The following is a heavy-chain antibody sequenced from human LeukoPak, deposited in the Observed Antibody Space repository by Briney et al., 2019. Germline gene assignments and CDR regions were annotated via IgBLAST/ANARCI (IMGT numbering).Heavy chain of an antibody. D-gene: IGHD6-6*01. J-gene: IGHJ4*02. Sequence: PGGSLRHSCAASRFTLSNYWISWVRPAPGKGLEWVANIKQEESQKNSVDSVKGRFTISRDNAKSSLYLQMNRLRAEETAVYYCARYNSSSSLDYWGQGTLVTVSS. CDR1: RFTLSNYW. V-gene: IGHV3-7*01. CDR3: ARYNSSSSLDY. CDR2: IKQEESQK.